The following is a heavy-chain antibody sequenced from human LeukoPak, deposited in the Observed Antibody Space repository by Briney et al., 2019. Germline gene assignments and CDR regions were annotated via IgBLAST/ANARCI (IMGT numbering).Heavy chain of an antibody. CDR2: IFYSGST. CDR1: GGSISSGGYF. V-gene: IGHV4-31*03. CDR3: ARGHNYDYVWGSYRYKVDWFDP. D-gene: IGHD3-16*02. Sequence: SETLSLTCTVPGGSISSGGYFWSWIRQPPGKGLEWIGYIFYSGSTYYNPSLKSRVTISVDTSKNQFSLKLSSVTAADTAVYYCARGHNYDYVWGSYRYKVDWFDPWGQGTLVTVSS. J-gene: IGHJ5*02.